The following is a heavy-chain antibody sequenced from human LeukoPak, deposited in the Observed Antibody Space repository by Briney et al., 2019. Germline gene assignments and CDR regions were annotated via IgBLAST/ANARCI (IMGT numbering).Heavy chain of an antibody. J-gene: IGHJ5*02. CDR3: ARGRRGGPVFWGQNWFDP. D-gene: IGHD3-16*01. CDR2: MNPNSGNT. V-gene: IGHV1-8*03. CDR1: GYTFTSYD. Sequence: ASVTVSCKASGYTFTSYDINWVRQAPGQGLEWMGWMNPNSGNTGYAQKFQGRVTITRNTSISTAYMELSSLRSEDTAVYYCARGRRGGPVFWGQNWFDPWGQGTLVTVSS.